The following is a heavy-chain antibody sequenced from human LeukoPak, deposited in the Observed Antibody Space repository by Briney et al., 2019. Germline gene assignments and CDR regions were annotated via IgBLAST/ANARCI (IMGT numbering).Heavy chain of an antibody. V-gene: IGHV1-2*02. J-gene: IGHJ4*02. D-gene: IGHD2-15*01. Sequence: GASVRVSCKASGYTFTGYYMHWVRQAPGQGLEWMGWINPNSGGTNYAQKFQGRVTMTRDTSISTAYMELSRLRSDDTAAYYCARGFSEAVEVVFDYWGQGTLVTVSS. CDR1: GYTFTGYY. CDR2: INPNSGGT. CDR3: ARGFSEAVEVVFDY.